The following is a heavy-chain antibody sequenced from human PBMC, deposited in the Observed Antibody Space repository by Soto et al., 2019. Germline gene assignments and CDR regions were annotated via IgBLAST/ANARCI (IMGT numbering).Heavy chain of an antibody. CDR2: INYGGNA. J-gene: IGHJ5*01. Sequence: KASETLSLTCAVYGGSLSAYYWSWVRQPPGKGLEWIGEINYGGNANYNPSLKSRVTISVDTSKNQLSLKLNSVTTADTAVYYCARSQKGEIWNGCYTKFKWFDSWGQGTLVTVSS. CDR1: GGSLSAYY. V-gene: IGHV4-34*01. D-gene: IGHD3-3*01. CDR3: ARSQKGEIWNGCYTKFKWFDS.